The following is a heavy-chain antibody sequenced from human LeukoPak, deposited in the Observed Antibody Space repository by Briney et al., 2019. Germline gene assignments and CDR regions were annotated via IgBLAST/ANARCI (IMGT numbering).Heavy chain of an antibody. J-gene: IGHJ5*02. Sequence: SGPALVKPTQTLTLTCTFSGFSLSTSGMCVSWIRQPPGKALEWLALIDWDDDKYYSTSLKARLTISKDTSKNQVVLTMTNMDPVDTATYYCARTRGYGDYDTNWFDPWGQGTLVTVSS. CDR2: IDWDDDK. D-gene: IGHD4-17*01. CDR3: ARTRGYGDYDTNWFDP. CDR1: GFSLSTSGMC. V-gene: IGHV2-70*01.